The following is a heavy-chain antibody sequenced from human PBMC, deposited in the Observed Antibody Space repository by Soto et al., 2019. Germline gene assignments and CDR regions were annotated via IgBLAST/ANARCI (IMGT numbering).Heavy chain of an antibody. CDR3: ASAPMGTRDRTLNDY. D-gene: IGHD7-27*01. CDR1: GGTVSSYT. Sequence: ASVKVSCKASGGTVSSYTISWVRQAPGQGLEWMGRIIPILGIANYAQKFQGRVTITADKSTSTAYMELSSLRSEDTAVYYCASAPMGTRDRTLNDYWGQGTLVTVS. CDR2: IIPILGIA. V-gene: IGHV1-69*02. J-gene: IGHJ4*02.